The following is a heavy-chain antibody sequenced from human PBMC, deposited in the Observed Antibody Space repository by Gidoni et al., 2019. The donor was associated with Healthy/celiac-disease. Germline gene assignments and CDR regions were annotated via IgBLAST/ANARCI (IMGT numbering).Heavy chain of an antibody. D-gene: IGHD2-2*02. Sequence: QAQLVQSGAEANKPGASVKVSCTASGYTFSGHHMHWGRPATGQGLEWMGWINPNSGGTNYAQKFQGRVTMTRDTSISTAYMELSRLRSDDTAVYYCARFRVYCSSTSCYRPLGYYYGMTSGAKGPRSPSP. V-gene: IGHV1-2*02. CDR3: ARFRVYCSSTSCYRPLGYYYGMTS. CDR2: INPNSGGT. J-gene: IGHJ6*02. CDR1: GYTFSGHH.